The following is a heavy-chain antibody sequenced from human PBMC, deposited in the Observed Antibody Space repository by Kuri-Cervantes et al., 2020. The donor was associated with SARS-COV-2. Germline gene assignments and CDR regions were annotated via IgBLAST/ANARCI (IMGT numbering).Heavy chain of an antibody. V-gene: IGHV1-46*01. J-gene: IGHJ4*02. Sequence: GGSLRLSCAGSGFTFSSFAMAWVRQAPGQGLEWMGIINPSGGSTSYAQKFQGRVTMTRDTSTSTVYMELSSLRSEDTAVYYCARGLVTGTSYYFDYWGQGTLVTVSS. CDR2: INPSGGST. CDR1: GFTFSSFA. CDR3: ARGLVTGTSYYFDY. D-gene: IGHD1-20*01.